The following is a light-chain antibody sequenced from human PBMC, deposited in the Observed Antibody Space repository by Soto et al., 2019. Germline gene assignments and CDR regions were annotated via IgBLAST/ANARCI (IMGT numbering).Light chain of an antibody. Sequence: EGVLTQAPGTLCLSPGERATLSCRASQSVSSSYLAWYQQKPGQAPRLLIYGASSRATGVPDRFSGSGSGTDFTLTISRLEPEDFAVYYCQQYGSSPQTFGQGTKVDIK. CDR1: QSVSSSY. J-gene: IGKJ1*01. V-gene: IGKV3-20*01. CDR3: QQYGSSPQT. CDR2: GAS.